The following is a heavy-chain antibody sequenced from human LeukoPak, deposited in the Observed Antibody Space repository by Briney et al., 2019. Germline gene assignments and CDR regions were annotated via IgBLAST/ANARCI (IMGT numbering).Heavy chain of an antibody. CDR3: ARDFWSGYYADYYYYMDF. Sequence: KPSETLSLTCTVSGGSISNYYWSWIRQPPGKGLEWIGYIYYSGSTNYNPSLKSRVTISVDTSKNQFSLMLSSVTAADTAVYYCARDFWSGYYADYYYYMDFWGKGTTVTVSS. V-gene: IGHV4-59*01. J-gene: IGHJ6*03. CDR1: GGSISNYY. CDR2: IYYSGST. D-gene: IGHD3-3*01.